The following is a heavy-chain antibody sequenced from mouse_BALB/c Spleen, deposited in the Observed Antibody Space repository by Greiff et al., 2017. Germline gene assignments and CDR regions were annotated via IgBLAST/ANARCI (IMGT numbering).Heavy chain of an antibody. D-gene: IGHD2-1*01. V-gene: IGHV2-6-4*01. CDR1: GFSLSRYS. CDR2: IWGGGGT. J-gene: IGHJ4*01. Sequence: VQLKESGPGLVAPSQSLSITCTVSGFSLSRYSVHWVRQPPGKGLEWLGMIWGGGGTDYNSPLNSRLSISKDNSKSQVFLKMNSLQTDDTAMYYCARLGSRKNGNYAYAMDYWGQGTSVTGSS. CDR3: ARLGSRKNGNYAYAMDY.